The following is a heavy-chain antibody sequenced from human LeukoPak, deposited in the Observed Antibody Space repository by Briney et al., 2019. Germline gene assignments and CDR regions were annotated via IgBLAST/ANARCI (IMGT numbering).Heavy chain of an antibody. V-gene: IGHV4-28*01. CDR3: ARRAKYCSGGSCYGLGYYGMDV. D-gene: IGHD2-15*01. Sequence: SDTLSLTCAVSGYSISSSNWWGWIRQPPGKGLEWIGYIYYSGSTYYNPSLKSRVTMSVDTSKNQFSLKLSSVTALDTAVYYCARRAKYCSGGSCYGLGYYGMDVWGQGTTVTVSS. CDR1: GYSISSSNW. CDR2: IYYSGST. J-gene: IGHJ6*02.